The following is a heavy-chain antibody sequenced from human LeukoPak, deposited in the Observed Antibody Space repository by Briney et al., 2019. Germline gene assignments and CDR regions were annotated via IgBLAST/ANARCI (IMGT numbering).Heavy chain of an antibody. CDR3: ARASMITFGGVITYYFDY. J-gene: IGHJ4*02. Sequence: SETRSLTCTVSGGSISSYYWSWIRQPPGKGLEWIGYIYYSGSTNYNPSLKSRVTISVDTSKNQFSLKLSSVTAADTAVYYCARASMITFGGVITYYFDYWGQGTLVTVSS. CDR2: IYYSGST. D-gene: IGHD3-16*02. V-gene: IGHV4-59*01. CDR1: GGSISSYY.